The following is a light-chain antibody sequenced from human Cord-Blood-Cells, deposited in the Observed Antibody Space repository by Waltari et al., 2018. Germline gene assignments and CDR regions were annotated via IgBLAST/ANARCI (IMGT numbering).Light chain of an antibody. Sequence: QSVLTQPPSASGTPGQRVTISCSGRSPNIGSNYVYWYQQLPGTAPKPLIYRNNQRPSGVPDRFSGSKSGTSASLAISGLRSEDEADYYCAAWDDSLSGVVFGGGTKLTVL. CDR1: SPNIGSNY. V-gene: IGLV1-47*01. CDR2: RNN. CDR3: AAWDDSLSGVV. J-gene: IGLJ2*01.